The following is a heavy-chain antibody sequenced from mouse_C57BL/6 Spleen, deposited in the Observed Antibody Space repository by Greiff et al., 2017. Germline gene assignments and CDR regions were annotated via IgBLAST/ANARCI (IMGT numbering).Heavy chain of an antibody. CDR3: ARGFTTVVATPGDY. CDR2: INPNNGGT. Sequence: VQLQQSGPELVKPGASVKISCKASGYTFTDYYMNWVKQSHGKSLEWIGDINPNNGGTSYNQKFKGKATLTVDKSSSTAYMELRSLTSEDSAVYYCARGFTTVVATPGDYWGQGTTLTVSS. D-gene: IGHD1-1*01. CDR1: GYTFTDYY. V-gene: IGHV1-26*01. J-gene: IGHJ2*01.